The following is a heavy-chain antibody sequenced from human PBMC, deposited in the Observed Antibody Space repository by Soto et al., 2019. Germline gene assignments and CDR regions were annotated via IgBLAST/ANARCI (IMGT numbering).Heavy chain of an antibody. CDR2: ISYDGGDK. CDR3: TKCSTSIGYCSGGGCYPILRFAP. D-gene: IGHD2-15*01. CDR1: GFTFSSYG. J-gene: IGHJ5*02. Sequence: GSLRLSCAASGFTFSSYGMHWVRQAPGKGLEWVAVISYDGGDKYYADSVKGRFTISRDNSKNTPYLQMNSLRREDTAVYFCTKCSTSIGYCSGGGCYPILRFAPWGQGTLVTVSS. V-gene: IGHV3-30*18.